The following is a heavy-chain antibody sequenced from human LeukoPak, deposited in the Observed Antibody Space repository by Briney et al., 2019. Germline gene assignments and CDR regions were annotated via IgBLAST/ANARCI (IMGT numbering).Heavy chain of an antibody. CDR3: ARDRGRTVVTPGPFSSDC. J-gene: IGHJ4*02. V-gene: IGHV1-18*01. CDR2: FSAYNGNT. D-gene: IGHD4-23*01. CDR1: GYTFTSYG. Sequence: ASVKVSCTASGYTFTSYGISWVRRAPGHQLKCVRSFSAYNGNTNYAQSLQDRVTITTDTSTSTVYMEMRSLRPDDTALYYCARDRGRTVVTPGPFSSDCWGQGTQVTVSS.